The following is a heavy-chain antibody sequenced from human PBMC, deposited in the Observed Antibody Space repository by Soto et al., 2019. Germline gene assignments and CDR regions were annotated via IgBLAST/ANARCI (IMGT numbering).Heavy chain of an antibody. V-gene: IGHV4-34*01. CDR3: ERESHDILTGPPWVWYFDL. Sequence: QVQLQQWGAGPLMPLETLSLTCGVSGGSVSGYYWAWIRQSPGKGLEWIGEINDRGSINYNPSLKSRVSISDDTSKNHYSMNLRSVTAADTAVYYCERESHDILTGPPWVWYFDLCGRGTLVTVSS. CDR2: INDRGSI. J-gene: IGHJ2*01. CDR1: GGSVSGYY. D-gene: IGHD3-9*01.